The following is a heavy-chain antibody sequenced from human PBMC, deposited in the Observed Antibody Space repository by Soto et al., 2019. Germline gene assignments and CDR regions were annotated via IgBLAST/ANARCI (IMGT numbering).Heavy chain of an antibody. CDR1: GFTFISYE. J-gene: IGHJ6*02. V-gene: IGHV3-48*03. CDR2: ISSSGSTI. CDR3: AREIPELWAYYYYGMDV. D-gene: IGHD3-10*01. Sequence: QPGGSLRLSCAASGFTFISYEMNWVRQAPGKGLEWVSYISSSGSTIYYADSVKGRFTISRDNAKNSLYLQMNSLRAEDTAVYYCAREIPELWAYYYYGMDVWGQGTTVTVSS.